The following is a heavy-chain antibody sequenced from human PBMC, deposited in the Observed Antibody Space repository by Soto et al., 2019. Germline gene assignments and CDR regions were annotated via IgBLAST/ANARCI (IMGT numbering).Heavy chain of an antibody. V-gene: IGHV4-30-4*01. CDR1: GGSISSGDYY. CDR2: IYYSGST. J-gene: IGHJ4*02. CDR3: ARIGYGDYDSAY. Sequence: SETLSLTCTVSGGSISSGDYYWSWIRQPPGKGLEWIGYIYYSGSTYYNPSLKSRVTISVDTSKNQFSLKLSSVTAVDTAVYYCARIGYGDYDSAYSAQGTLVIGSS. D-gene: IGHD4-17*01.